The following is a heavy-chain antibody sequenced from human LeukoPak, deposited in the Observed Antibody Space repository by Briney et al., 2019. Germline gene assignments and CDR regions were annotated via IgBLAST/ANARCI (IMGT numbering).Heavy chain of an antibody. CDR3: ARRPRTPLFDY. CDR2: IYPDGSDT. J-gene: IGHJ4*02. CDR1: GYSFTIYW. V-gene: IGHV5-51*01. Sequence: GESLKISCKGSGYSFTIYWICWVRQMPGKGLEWMGIIYPDGSDTKYSPSFQGQVTISADKSISTAYLQWSSLKASDTAMYYCARRPRTPLFDYLRQGTMVAVSS.